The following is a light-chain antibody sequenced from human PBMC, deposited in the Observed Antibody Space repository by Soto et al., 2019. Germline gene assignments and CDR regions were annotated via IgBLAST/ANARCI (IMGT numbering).Light chain of an antibody. Sequence: ESVLTQSPGTLSLSPGDRATLSCRASQSVNSNYLAWYQQKSGQAPRLLIYGASTRATDIPARFSGSGSGTELTLTISSLQSEDFAVYYCQQYDNWPPTFGQGTRLEIK. V-gene: IGKV3-15*01. J-gene: IGKJ5*01. CDR1: QSVNSN. CDR3: QQYDNWPPT. CDR2: GAS.